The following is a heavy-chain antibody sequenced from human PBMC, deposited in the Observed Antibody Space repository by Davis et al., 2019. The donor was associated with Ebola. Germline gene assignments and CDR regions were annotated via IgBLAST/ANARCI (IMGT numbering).Heavy chain of an antibody. CDR1: GYTFTNYY. D-gene: IGHD3-10*01. CDR3: ARGRGRFGEVIKNWFDP. J-gene: IGHJ5*02. Sequence: ASVKVSCKASGYTFTNYYMHWVRQAPGQGLEWMGMINPNDGRTIYAQKFQGRVTMTRNTSISTAYMELSSLGSEDTAVYYCARGRGRFGEVIKNWFDPWGQGTLVTVSS. CDR2: INPNDGRT. V-gene: IGHV1-46*01.